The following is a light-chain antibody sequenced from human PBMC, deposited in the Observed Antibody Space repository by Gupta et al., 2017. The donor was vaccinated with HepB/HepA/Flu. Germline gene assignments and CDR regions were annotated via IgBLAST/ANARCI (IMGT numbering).Light chain of an antibody. CDR1: SSKIGSNT. J-gene: IGLJ3*02. Sequence: QSVLPQPPSASGTPGQRVTISCSGSSSKIGSNTVTWYQQLPGTAPKVLIYSNNQRPSGVPERFSGSKSGTSAALAISGLQAEDEADYYCATGDDSRNGWVFGGGTKLTVL. CDR2: SNN. V-gene: IGLV1-44*01. CDR3: ATGDDSRNGWV.